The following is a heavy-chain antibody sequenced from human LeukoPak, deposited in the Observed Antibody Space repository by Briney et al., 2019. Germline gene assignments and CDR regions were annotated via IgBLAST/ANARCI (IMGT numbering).Heavy chain of an antibody. CDR1: GFTFSSYA. CDR3: AKDWATTVTTLGGFDY. J-gene: IGHJ4*02. V-gene: IGHV3-9*01. Sequence: GGSLRLSCAASGFTFSSYAMSWVRQAPGKGLEWVSGISWNSGSIGYADSVKGRFTISRDNAKNSLYLQMNSLRAEDTALYYCAKDWATTVTTLGGFDYWGQGTLVTVSS. D-gene: IGHD4-17*01. CDR2: ISWNSGSI.